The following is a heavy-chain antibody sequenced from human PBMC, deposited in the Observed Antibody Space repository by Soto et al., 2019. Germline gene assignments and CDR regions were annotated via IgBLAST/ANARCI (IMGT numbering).Heavy chain of an antibody. CDR3: ARLPRGVYDLDRLWEKFDY. J-gene: IGHJ4*02. CDR2: IYWDDDK. V-gene: IGHV2-5*02. CDR1: GFSLSSIGMG. Sequence: QITVKESGLTLVKPTETLTLTCTFSGFSLSSIGMGVGWIRQPPGKALEWLALIYWDDDKRYSPSLSSRLTITXDAXKNQVDLTMTTMDPVDTATYYCARLPRGVYDLDRLWEKFDYWGQGTLVTVSS. D-gene: IGHD5-12*01.